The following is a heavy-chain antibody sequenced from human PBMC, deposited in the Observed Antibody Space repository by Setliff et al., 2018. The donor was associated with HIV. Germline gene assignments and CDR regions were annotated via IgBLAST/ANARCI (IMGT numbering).Heavy chain of an antibody. V-gene: IGHV4-61*02. CDR1: GGSISSGSYY. CDR3: ARGSPEAFQDSGWYN. CDR2: IYTSEIT. J-gene: IGHJ4*02. D-gene: IGHD6-19*01. Sequence: SETLSLTCTVSGGSISSGSYYWSWIRQPAGKGLEWIGRIYTSEITNYNPSFKNRVTMSVDKSRNHFSLILNSVTAADTAVYYCARGSPEAFQDSGWYNWGQGTLVTVSS.